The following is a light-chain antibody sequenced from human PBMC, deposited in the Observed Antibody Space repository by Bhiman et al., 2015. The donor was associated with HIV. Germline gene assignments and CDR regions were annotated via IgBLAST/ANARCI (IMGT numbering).Light chain of an antibody. CDR2: DVT. J-gene: IGLJ1*01. CDR3: SSLTSSLSYV. Sequence: QSALTQPRSVSGSPGQSVTISCSGGSGGFGDYKFVSWFQQHPGKAPKLMIYDVTKRPSGVPDRFSGSKSGNTASLTISGLQAEDEADYYCSSLTSSLSYVFGIGTNVTVL. V-gene: IGLV2-11*01. CDR1: SGGFGDYKF.